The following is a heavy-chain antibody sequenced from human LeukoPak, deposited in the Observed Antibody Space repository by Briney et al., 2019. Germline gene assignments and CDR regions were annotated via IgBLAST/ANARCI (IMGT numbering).Heavy chain of an antibody. Sequence: SQTLSLTCGISGDSVSSNSAAWNWIRQSPSRGLEWLGRTYYRSKWYRDYAATVKSRITINPDTSKNQFSLQLNSVTPDDTAVYYCARAQGVSGMNWFDPWGQGTLVAASS. CDR2: TYYRSKWYR. J-gene: IGHJ5*02. CDR1: GDSVSSNSAA. CDR3: ARAQGVSGMNWFDP. D-gene: IGHD2-8*01. V-gene: IGHV6-1*01.